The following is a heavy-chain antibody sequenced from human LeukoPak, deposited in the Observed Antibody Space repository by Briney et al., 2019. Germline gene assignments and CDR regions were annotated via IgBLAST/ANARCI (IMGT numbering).Heavy chain of an antibody. CDR3: ARDSRYASGRAFDN. J-gene: IGHJ4*02. Sequence: SETLSLTCTVSGGSMSSYYWSWIRQTAGKGLEWIGRVYTSGSTNYNPSLKSRVTMSVDTSKNQFSLNLSSVTAADTAVYYCARDSRYASGRAFDNWGQGTLVTVSS. D-gene: IGHD6-19*01. V-gene: IGHV4-4*07. CDR1: GGSMSSYY. CDR2: VYTSGST.